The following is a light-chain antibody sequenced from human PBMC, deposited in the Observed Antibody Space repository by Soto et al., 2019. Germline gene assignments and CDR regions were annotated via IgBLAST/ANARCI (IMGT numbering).Light chain of an antibody. CDR3: CSYTSMGTGV. CDR1: SNDIGGYNY. Sequence: QSVLTQPASVSGSPGQSITISCSGTSNDIGGYNYVAWYQQHPGKAPKLIISDVTNRPSGACRRFSGSMSGNTASLAISGLRAEDEADYFCCSYTSMGTGVFGGGTKLTVL. J-gene: IGLJ2*01. CDR2: DVT. V-gene: IGLV2-14*01.